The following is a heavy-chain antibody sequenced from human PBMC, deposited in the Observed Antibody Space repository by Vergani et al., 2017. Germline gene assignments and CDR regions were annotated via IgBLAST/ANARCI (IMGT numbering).Heavy chain of an antibody. J-gene: IGHJ5*02. V-gene: IGHV6-1*01. CDR1: GDSVSSNSAA. Sequence: QVQLQQSGPGLVKPSQTLSLTCAISGDSVSSNSAAWNWIRQSPSRGLEWLGRTYYRSKWYNDYAVSVNSRITINPDTSKNQFSLQLNSVTPEDTAVYYGARESVRGYSSSRYNWFDPWGQGTLVTVSS. CDR3: ARESVRGYSSSRYNWFDP. CDR2: TYYRSKWYN. D-gene: IGHD6-13*01.